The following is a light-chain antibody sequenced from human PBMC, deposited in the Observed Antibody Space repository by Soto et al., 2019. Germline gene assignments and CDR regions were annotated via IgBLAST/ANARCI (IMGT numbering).Light chain of an antibody. J-gene: IGKJ1*01. CDR1: QNIRSN. CDR2: GAS. Sequence: EIVMTQSPATLSVSPGERATLSCRASQNIRSNLAWYQQIPGQAPRLLIHGASTRATGIPARFSGSGSVTEFTLTISGLQSEDDAVYYCQQYNNWPPWTFGQGTKVEI. V-gene: IGKV3-15*01. CDR3: QQYNNWPPWT.